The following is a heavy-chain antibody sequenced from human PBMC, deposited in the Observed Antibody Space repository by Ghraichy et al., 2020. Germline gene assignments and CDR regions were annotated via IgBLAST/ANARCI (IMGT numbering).Heavy chain of an antibody. CDR2: MYHHGGA. CDR3: AREVRIPGRPYYFDS. CDR1: GGSISGDYYS. Sequence: SETLSLTCTVSGGSISGDYYSWTWIRQPPGKGLEWIGYMYHHGGAFYNPSLRSRVSLSLDKSNNQFSLMLDSVTAADTAFYYCAREVRIPGRPYYFDSWGQGTLVTVSS. D-gene: IGHD2-15*01. J-gene: IGHJ4*02. V-gene: IGHV4-30-2*01.